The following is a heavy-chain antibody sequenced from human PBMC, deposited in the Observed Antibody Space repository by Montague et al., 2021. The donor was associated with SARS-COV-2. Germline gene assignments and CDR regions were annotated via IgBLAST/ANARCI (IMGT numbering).Heavy chain of an antibody. D-gene: IGHD3-22*01. V-gene: IGHV4-31*03. CDR3: ARGHLSVSMIVVVFTSASYYFDY. CDR2: IYYSGST. CDR1: GDFVSSDGYY. Sequence: TLSLTCTISGDFVSSDGYYWSWIRQHPGKGLEWIGDIYYSGSTHYNPSLKSRVTISVDTSKNQFSLKLSSVTAADTAVYYCARGHLSVSMIVVVFTSASYYFDYWGQGAQVTVSS. J-gene: IGHJ4*02.